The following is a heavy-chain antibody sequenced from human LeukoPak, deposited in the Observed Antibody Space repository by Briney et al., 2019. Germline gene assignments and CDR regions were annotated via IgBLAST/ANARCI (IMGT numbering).Heavy chain of an antibody. D-gene: IGHD3-16*02. CDR1: GYTFTSYG. CDR3: ARGRGDYVWGSYRHRYYFDY. CDR2: ISAYNGNA. Sequence: ASVKVSCKASGYTFTSYGISWVRQAPGQGLEWMGWISAYNGNANYAQKLQGRVTMTTDTSTSTAYMELRSLRSDDTAVYYCARGRGDYVWGSYRHRYYFDYWGQGTLVTVSS. V-gene: IGHV1-18*01. J-gene: IGHJ4*02.